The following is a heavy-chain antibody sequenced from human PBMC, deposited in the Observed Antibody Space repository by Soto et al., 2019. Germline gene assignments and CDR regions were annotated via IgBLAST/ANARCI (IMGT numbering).Heavy chain of an antibody. D-gene: IGHD2-15*01. CDR2: INSDGSST. V-gene: IGHV3-74*01. J-gene: IGHJ5*02. CDR1: GFTLSSYW. CDR3: ARDRCSGGSCYFWFDP. Sequence: AGGALRLSCAGSGFTLSSYWLHWGRQAPGKGLVWVSRINSDGSSTSYADSVKGRFTISRDNAKNTLYLQMNSLRAEDTAVYYCARDRCSGGSCYFWFDPWGQGTLVTVSS.